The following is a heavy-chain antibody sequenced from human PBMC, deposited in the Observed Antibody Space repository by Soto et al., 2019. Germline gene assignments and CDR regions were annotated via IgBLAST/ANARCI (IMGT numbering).Heavy chain of an antibody. Sequence: QVQLQESGPGLVKPSETLSLTCTVSGGSISSYHWSWIRQPPGKGLECIGYINYSGSTYYNPSLKSRVTISVDTSKNQLSLKLSSVTAADTAVYYCARVAGSPPPYYGMDVWGQGTTVTVSS. D-gene: IGHD3-10*01. V-gene: IGHV4-59*03. J-gene: IGHJ6*02. CDR1: GGSISSYH. CDR3: ARVAGSPPPYYGMDV. CDR2: INYSGST.